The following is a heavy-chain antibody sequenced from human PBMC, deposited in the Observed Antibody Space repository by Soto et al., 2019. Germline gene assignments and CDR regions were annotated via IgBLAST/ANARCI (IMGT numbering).Heavy chain of an antibody. Sequence: PWETLSLTCTVSGGSISSGGYYWSWIRQHPGKGLEWIGYIYYSGSTYYNPSLKSRVTISVDTSKNQFSLKLSSVTAADTAVYYCARAPRFGELLWSFDYWGQGTLVTVSS. V-gene: IGHV4-31*03. CDR3: ARAPRFGELLWSFDY. D-gene: IGHD3-10*01. J-gene: IGHJ4*02. CDR2: IYYSGST. CDR1: GGSISSGGYY.